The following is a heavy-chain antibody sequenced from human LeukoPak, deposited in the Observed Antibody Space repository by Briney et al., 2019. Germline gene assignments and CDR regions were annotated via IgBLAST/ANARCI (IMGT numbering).Heavy chain of an antibody. CDR1: GGSLSGYY. Sequence: PSETLSLTCAVYGGSLSGYYWSWIRQPPGKGLEWIGEINHSGSTNYDPPLKSRVTISVDTSKNQFSLKLSSVTAADTAVYYCARGQDFWSGPRMDVWGKGTTVTVSS. CDR3: ARGQDFWSGPRMDV. J-gene: IGHJ6*03. CDR2: INHSGST. V-gene: IGHV4-34*01. D-gene: IGHD3-3*01.